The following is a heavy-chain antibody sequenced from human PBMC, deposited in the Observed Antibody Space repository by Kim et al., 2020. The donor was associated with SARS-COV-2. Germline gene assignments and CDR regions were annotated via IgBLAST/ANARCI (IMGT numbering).Heavy chain of an antibody. D-gene: IGHD2-2*01. Sequence: ADSVKGRFTISGDNSRNSLYLQMNSLRAEDTAVYYCARDLNVDTAMYSDYWGQGTLVTVSS. J-gene: IGHJ4*02. CDR3: ARDLNVDTAMYSDY. V-gene: IGHV3-11*04.